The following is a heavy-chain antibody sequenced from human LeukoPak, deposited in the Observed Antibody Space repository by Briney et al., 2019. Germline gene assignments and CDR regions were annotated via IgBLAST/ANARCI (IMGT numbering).Heavy chain of an antibody. V-gene: IGHV4-59*08. CDR1: GVSISSYY. Sequence: SETLSLTCTVSGVSISSYYWSWIRQPPGKGLEWIGDIYYSGSTNYNPSLKSRVTISVDTSKNQFSLKLSSVTAADMAVYYWARHDNRGSSWEDSNYFDYWGQGTLVTVSS. D-gene: IGHD6-13*01. CDR2: IYYSGST. J-gene: IGHJ4*02. CDR3: ARHDNRGSSWEDSNYFDY.